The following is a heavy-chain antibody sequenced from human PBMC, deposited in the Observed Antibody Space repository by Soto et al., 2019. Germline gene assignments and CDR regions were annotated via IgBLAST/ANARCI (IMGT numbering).Heavy chain of an antibody. Sequence: TLSLTCAVYGGSFSGYYWSWIRQPPGKGLEWIGEINHSGSTNYNPSLKSRVTISVDTSKNQFSLKLSSVTAADTAVYYCARCGLRFLEWLPASGFGTWGQGSLVTVSS. D-gene: IGHD3-3*01. CDR3: ARCGLRFLEWLPASGFGT. CDR1: GGSFSGYY. J-gene: IGHJ5*02. V-gene: IGHV4-34*01. CDR2: INHSGST.